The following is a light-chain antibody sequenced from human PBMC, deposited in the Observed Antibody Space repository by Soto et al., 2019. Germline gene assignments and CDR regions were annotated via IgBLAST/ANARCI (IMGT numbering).Light chain of an antibody. J-gene: IGLJ1*01. Sequence: QSALTQPASVSGSPGQSITISCTGTSSDVGSYNLISWYQQYPGKAPKLRVYEVSKRPSGVSNRFSGSKAGNKASLTVSGLLAEDEADYYCCSYAGSSTFYVFGTGTKLTVL. CDR1: SSDVGSYNL. CDR2: EVS. CDR3: CSYAGSSTFYV. V-gene: IGLV2-23*02.